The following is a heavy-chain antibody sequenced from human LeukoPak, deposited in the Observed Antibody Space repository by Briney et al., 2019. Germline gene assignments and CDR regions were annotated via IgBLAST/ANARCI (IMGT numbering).Heavy chain of an antibody. J-gene: IGHJ4*01. CDR1: GFTFSNYA. CDR2: ILYDGTMQ. CDR3: ARDPRGPTGYDSSGRDTFDL. D-gene: IGHD3-22*01. Sequence: QPGGSLRHSCVASGFTFSNYAIHWVRQAPDKGLEWVGVILYDGTMQYYADSVKGRFTISRDNSENTLYLQVNSLRVEDAAVYFCARDPRGPTGYDSSGRDTFDLWGQGTLVTVSS. V-gene: IGHV3-30*04.